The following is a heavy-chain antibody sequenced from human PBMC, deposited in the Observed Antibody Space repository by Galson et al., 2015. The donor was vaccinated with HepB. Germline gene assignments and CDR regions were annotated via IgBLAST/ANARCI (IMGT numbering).Heavy chain of an antibody. CDR2: IIPIFGTA. J-gene: IGHJ6*02. V-gene: IGHV1-69*06. CDR1: GGTFSSYA. CDR3: ARDQSYSSSWYYCGMDV. Sequence: SVKVSCKASGGTFSSYAISWVRQAPGQGLEWMGGIIPIFGTANYAQKFQGRVTITADKSTSTAYMELSSLRSEDTAVYYCARDQSYSSSWYYCGMDVWGQGTTVTVSS. D-gene: IGHD6-13*01.